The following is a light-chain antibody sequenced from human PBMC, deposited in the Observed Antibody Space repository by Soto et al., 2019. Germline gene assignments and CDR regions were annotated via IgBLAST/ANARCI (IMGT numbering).Light chain of an antibody. J-gene: IGKJ5*01. CDR1: RNISNS. Sequence: DVQMTQSPSSGAASVGDRLTITCRASRNISNSLAWYQQTPGKAPKLLLLGASSLPRGVPSRFSGGGAGTGFTFTISSLQPEDFATYYCQQYESLLLTFGQGTRLEIK. V-gene: IGKV1-12*01. CDR3: QQYESLLLT. CDR2: GAS.